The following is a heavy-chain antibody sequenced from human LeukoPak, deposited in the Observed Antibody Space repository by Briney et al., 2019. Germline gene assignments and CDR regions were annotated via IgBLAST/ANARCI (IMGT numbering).Heavy chain of an antibody. CDR2: INHSGRT. Sequence: PSATLSLTCAVYGASFSRYYWSWIRQPPGKGREWIGEINHSGRTSYNPSLKSRVTISVDTSKNQFSLKLSSVTAADTAVYYCAKSPYSSGWSRSPGYWGQGTLVTVSS. CDR1: GASFSRYY. D-gene: IGHD6-19*01. V-gene: IGHV4-34*01. CDR3: AKSPYSSGWSRSPGY. J-gene: IGHJ4*02.